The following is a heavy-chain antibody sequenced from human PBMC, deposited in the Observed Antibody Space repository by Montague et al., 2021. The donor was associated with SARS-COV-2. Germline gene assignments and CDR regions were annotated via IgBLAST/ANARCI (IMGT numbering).Heavy chain of an antibody. CDR3: ARGTRITMIVVVITDRWFDH. CDR1: GGSFSGYY. CDR2: INHSGST. J-gene: IGHJ5*02. V-gene: IGHV4-34*01. Sequence: SETLSLTCTVYGGSFSGYYWSWIRQPPGKGLEWIGEINHSGSTNYNPSLKSRVTISVDTSKNQFSLKLSSVTAADTAVYYCARGTRITMIVVVITDRWFDHWGQGTLVTVSS. D-gene: IGHD3-22*01.